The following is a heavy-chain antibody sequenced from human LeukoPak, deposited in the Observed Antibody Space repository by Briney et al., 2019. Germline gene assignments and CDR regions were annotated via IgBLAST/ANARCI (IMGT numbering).Heavy chain of an antibody. J-gene: IGHJ5*02. Sequence: SQTLSLTCTVSGGSISSGGYYWSWIRQHPGKGLEWIGYIYYSGSTYYNPSLKSRVTISVDTSKNQFSLKLSSVTAADTAVYYCAREELLGGTFITMEGWSDPWGQGTLVTVSS. CDR3: AREELLGGTFITMEGWSDP. CDR2: IYYSGST. V-gene: IGHV4-31*03. D-gene: IGHD3-10*01. CDR1: GGSISSGGYY.